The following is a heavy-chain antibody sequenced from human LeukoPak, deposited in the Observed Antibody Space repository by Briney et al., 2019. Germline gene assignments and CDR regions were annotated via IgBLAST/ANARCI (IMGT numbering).Heavy chain of an antibody. J-gene: IGHJ4*02. Sequence: PGGSLRLSCAASGFTFSSYGMHWARQAPGKGLEWVAFIRYDGSNKYYADSVKGQFTISRDNSKNTLYLQMNSLRAEDTAVYYCAKDLDGDPIDSHWGQGTLVTVSS. CDR1: GFTFSSYG. CDR3: AKDLDGDPIDSH. V-gene: IGHV3-30*02. CDR2: IRYDGSNK. D-gene: IGHD7-27*01.